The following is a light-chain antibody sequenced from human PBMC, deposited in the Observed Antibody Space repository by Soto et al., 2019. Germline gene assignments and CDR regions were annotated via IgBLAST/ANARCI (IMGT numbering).Light chain of an antibody. V-gene: IGLV1-40*01. CDR3: PSYDSSLSGYV. CDR1: ISNIGAGYD. Sequence: QSVLTQPPSVSGAPGQRVTISCTGSISNIGAGYDVHWYQQLPGTAPKLLIYGNSNRPSGVPDRFSGSKSGTSASLAITGLQAEDEADYYCPSYDSSLSGYVFGTGTKVTVL. J-gene: IGLJ1*01. CDR2: GNS.